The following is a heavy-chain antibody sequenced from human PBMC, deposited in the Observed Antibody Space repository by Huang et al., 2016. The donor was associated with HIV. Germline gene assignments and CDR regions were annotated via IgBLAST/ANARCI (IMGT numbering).Heavy chain of an antibody. Sequence: QVQLQESGPGLVQPSETLSLTCIVSGASINSRSYYWGWIRQPPGRGLEWLGSMSYSGSTYYNPSLKRRVTMSVDTSKNEFSLKLRSVTAADTAVYYCARHAGSSRRYYFDYWGRGTLVTVSS. J-gene: IGHJ4*02. CDR3: ARHAGSSRRYYFDY. D-gene: IGHD6-13*01. CDR1: GASINSRSYY. V-gene: IGHV4-39*01. CDR2: MSYSGST.